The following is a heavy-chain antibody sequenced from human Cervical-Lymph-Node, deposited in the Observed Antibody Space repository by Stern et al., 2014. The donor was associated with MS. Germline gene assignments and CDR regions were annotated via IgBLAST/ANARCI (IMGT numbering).Heavy chain of an antibody. CDR2: IVPIFGTA. D-gene: IGHD1-1*01. CDR3: ARDSTTGMDV. Sequence: QVQLVQSGAEVKKPGSSVKVSCKTSGDTFSSYAISLVRQGPGQGLEWMGGIVPIFGTANYAEKFQGRVTITADVSTNTAYMELSGLGSDDTAVYYCARDSTTGMDVWGQGTTVTVSS. V-gene: IGHV1-69*12. CDR1: GDTFSSYA. J-gene: IGHJ6*02.